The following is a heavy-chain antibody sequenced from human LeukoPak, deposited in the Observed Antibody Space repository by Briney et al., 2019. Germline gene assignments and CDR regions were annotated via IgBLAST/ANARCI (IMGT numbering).Heavy chain of an antibody. Sequence: GGSLRLSCAASGFTFSSYGIHWVRQAPGKGLEWVAFIRYDGSNKYYADSVKGRFTISRDNSKNTLYLQMNSLRAEDTAVYYCASHPGYCSGGSCYSGAFDIWGQGTMVTVSS. CDR3: ASHPGYCSGGSCYSGAFDI. D-gene: IGHD2-15*01. CDR2: IRYDGSNK. J-gene: IGHJ3*02. V-gene: IGHV3-30*02. CDR1: GFTFSSYG.